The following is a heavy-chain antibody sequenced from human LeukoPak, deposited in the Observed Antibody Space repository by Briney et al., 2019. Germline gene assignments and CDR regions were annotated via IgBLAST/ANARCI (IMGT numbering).Heavy chain of an antibody. CDR2: ISSSGSTI. Sequence: GSLRLSCAASGFTFSSYEMNWVRQAPGKGLEWVSYISSSGSTIYYADSVKGRFTISGDNAKNTLYLQMNSLRAEDTAVYYCARSGRGGAFDIWGHGTMVTVSS. D-gene: IGHD1-26*01. CDR1: GFTFSSYE. V-gene: IGHV3-48*03. J-gene: IGHJ3*02. CDR3: ARSGRGGAFDI.